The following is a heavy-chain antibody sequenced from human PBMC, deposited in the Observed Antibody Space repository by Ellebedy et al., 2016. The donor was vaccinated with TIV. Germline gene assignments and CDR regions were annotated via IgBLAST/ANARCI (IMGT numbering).Heavy chain of an antibody. CDR1: GFTVSASY. J-gene: IGHJ4*02. V-gene: IGHV3-53*04. CDR3: ASPGYYGPFDH. CDR2: IYSGSST. Sequence: PGGSLRLSCEASGFTVSASYLSWVRQAPGKGLEWVSTIYSGSSTNYADSVKGRFTISRHSSKNMLYLQMNALRLEDTAVYYCASPGYYGPFDHWGRGTLVTVSS. D-gene: IGHD3-3*01.